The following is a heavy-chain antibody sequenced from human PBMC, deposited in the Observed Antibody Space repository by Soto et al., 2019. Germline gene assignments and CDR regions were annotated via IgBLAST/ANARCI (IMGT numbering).Heavy chain of an antibody. CDR2: IYHSGAS. CDR1: GDSITSRNW. CDR3: VRDLGTGTDY. J-gene: IGHJ4*02. V-gene: IGHV4-4*02. D-gene: IGHD1-1*01. Sequence: QVQLQESGPGLVKPSGTLSLTCAVSGDSITSRNWWSWVRQAPGKGLEWIGEIYHSGASTYNPSLKGRTTMSVDPSNHPFSLKLTSVTAADTAVYFCVRDLGTGTDYWGRGTLVTVAS.